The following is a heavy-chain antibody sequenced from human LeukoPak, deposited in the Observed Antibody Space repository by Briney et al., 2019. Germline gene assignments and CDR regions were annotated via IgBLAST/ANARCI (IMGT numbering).Heavy chain of an antibody. D-gene: IGHD1-14*01. V-gene: IGHV1-18*04. CDR3: ARVPPSAHQVFSSDY. J-gene: IGHJ4*02. Sequence: VKVSCKASGHTFTNYGISWVRQAPGQGLEWMSWISANNGETRYAQNFQGRVTMTTDTSTTTAYMELRSLRSDDTAVYYCARVPPSAHQVFSSDYWGQGTQVTVXS. CDR2: ISANNGET. CDR1: GHTFTNYG.